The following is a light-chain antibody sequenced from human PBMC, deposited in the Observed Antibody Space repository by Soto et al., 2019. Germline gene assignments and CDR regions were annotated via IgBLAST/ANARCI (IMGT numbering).Light chain of an antibody. V-gene: IGKV1-33*01. CDR1: QAIKNF. Sequence: DFPMTQSPSSLSASVGDRVTITCRATQAIKNFLNWYQQKPGRAPKLLISDASTLQRGVPSTFSGSRSGTHDTFVISSLQPEDVGTYYCQQPDNIPLTFGQGTRLDIK. CDR3: QQPDNIPLT. CDR2: DAS. J-gene: IGKJ5*01.